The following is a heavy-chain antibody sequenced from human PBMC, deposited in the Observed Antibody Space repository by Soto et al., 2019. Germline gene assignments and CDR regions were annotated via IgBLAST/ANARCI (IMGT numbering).Heavy chain of an antibody. V-gene: IGHV3-23*01. CDR3: AKATSATCTGSTCYSFDY. CDR1: GFTFSSYA. CDR2: FSGGRDTT. J-gene: IGHJ4*02. Sequence: VQLLESGGGLVQPGGSLRLSCVASGFTFSSYAMSWVRQAPGQRLEWVATFSGGRDTTWHADSVKGRFTVSRDSSKNTLSLQMNSLRPEDTALYYCAKATSATCTGSTCYSFDYGGQGTLVTVSS. D-gene: IGHD2-21*01.